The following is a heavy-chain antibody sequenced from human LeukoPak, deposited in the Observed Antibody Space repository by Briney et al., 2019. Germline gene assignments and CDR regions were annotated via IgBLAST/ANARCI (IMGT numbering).Heavy chain of an antibody. D-gene: IGHD3-16*02. CDR3: ARLYDYVWGSYRHNWFDP. J-gene: IGHJ5*02. CDR2: IYTSGST. V-gene: IGHV4-4*07. Sequence: SETLSLTCTVSGGSISSYYWSWIRQPAGKGLEWIGRIYTSGSTNYNPSLKSRVTMSVDTSKNQFSLKLSPVTAADTAVYYCARLYDYVWGSYRHNWFDPWGQGTLVTVSS. CDR1: GGSISSYY.